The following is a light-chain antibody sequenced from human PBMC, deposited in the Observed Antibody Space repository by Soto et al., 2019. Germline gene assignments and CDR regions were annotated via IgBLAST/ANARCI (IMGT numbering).Light chain of an antibody. Sequence: EVVLTQSPCTLSLSPGERATLSCRASQSVSSSFLAWYQQKPGQAPRLLIYGASSRATGIPDRFSGSGSGTDFTLTISRLEPEDFEVYYCHQYGSAPDTFGQGTKVDIK. CDR1: QSVSSSF. CDR2: GAS. CDR3: HQYGSAPDT. J-gene: IGKJ1*01. V-gene: IGKV3-20*01.